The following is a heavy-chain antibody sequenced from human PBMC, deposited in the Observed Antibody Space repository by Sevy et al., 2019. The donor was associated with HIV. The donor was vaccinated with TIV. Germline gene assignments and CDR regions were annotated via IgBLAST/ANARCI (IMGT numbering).Heavy chain of an antibody. Sequence: ASVKVSCNTSGYTFTSYGISWVRQAPGQGLEWMGWISAYTGNTNFAQKFQGRVTMTTETSTSTAYMELSSLRSDDTAVYFCGGDKPQGVVILPGDMWGGVDYWGQGTVVTVSS. CDR2: ISAYTGNT. CDR3: GGDKPQGVVILPGDMWGGVDY. CDR1: GYTFTSYG. D-gene: IGHD2-2*01. J-gene: IGHJ4*02. V-gene: IGHV1-18*01.